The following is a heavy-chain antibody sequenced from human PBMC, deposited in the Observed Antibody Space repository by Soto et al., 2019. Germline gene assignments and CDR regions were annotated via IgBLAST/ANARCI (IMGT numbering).Heavy chain of an antibody. Sequence: ASVKVSCKASGYTFTSYGISLVRQAPGQGLEWMGWISAYNGNTNYAQKLQGRVTMTTDTSTSTAYMELRSLRSDDTAVYYCARAGTIYSIWSPSSGPTYDAFDIWGQGTMVTVSS. J-gene: IGHJ3*02. V-gene: IGHV1-18*01. CDR1: GYTFTSYG. CDR2: ISAYNGNT. D-gene: IGHD6-19*01. CDR3: ARAGTIYSIWSPSSGPTYDAFDI.